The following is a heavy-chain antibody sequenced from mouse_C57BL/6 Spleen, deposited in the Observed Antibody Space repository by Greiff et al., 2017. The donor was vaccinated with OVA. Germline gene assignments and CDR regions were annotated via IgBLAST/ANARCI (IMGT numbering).Heavy chain of an antibody. CDR3: ARGLTGTGFAY. D-gene: IGHD4-1*01. CDR2: INPSSGYT. J-gene: IGHJ3*01. V-gene: IGHV1-4*01. CDR1: GYTFTSYT. Sequence: QLQQSGAELARPGASVKMSCKASGYTFTSYTMHWVKQRPGPGLEWIGYINPSSGYTKYNQKFKDKATLTADKSSSTAYMQLSSLTSEDSAVYYCARGLTGTGFAYWGQGTLVTVSA.